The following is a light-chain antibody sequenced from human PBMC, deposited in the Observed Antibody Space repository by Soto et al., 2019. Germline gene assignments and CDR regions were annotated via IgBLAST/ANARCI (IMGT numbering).Light chain of an antibody. J-gene: IGKJ4*01. CDR2: DAA. CDR3: QQYSSYPLT. CDR1: QAISGY. Sequence: DIPMTQSPSTLSASVADRVTIACRASQAISGYLAWYQRKPGKAPKLLIYDAANLQTGVSSRFSGSGSGTEFTLTINSLQPDDFATYYCQQYSSYPLTFGGGTKVEIK. V-gene: IGKV1-5*01.